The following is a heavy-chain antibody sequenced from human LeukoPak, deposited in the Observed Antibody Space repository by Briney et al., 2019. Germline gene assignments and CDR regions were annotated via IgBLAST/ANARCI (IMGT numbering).Heavy chain of an antibody. V-gene: IGHV3-23*01. CDR3: AKDRDPQDIVLMVYASPPDY. D-gene: IGHD2-8*01. CDR2: ISGSGGST. Sequence: GGSLRLSCAASGFTFSSYAMSWVCQAPGKGLEWVSAISGSGGSTYYADSVKGRFTISRDNSKNTLYLQMNSLRAEDTAVYYCAKDRDPQDIVLMVYASPPDYWGQGTLVTVSS. CDR1: GFTFSSYA. J-gene: IGHJ4*02.